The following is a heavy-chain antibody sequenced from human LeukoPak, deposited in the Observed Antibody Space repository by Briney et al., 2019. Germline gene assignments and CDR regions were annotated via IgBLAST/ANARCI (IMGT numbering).Heavy chain of an antibody. Sequence: GGSLRLSCADSGFTFSTYAMNWVRQAPGKGLEWISYISSSGSVIYYADSVKGRFTVSRDNAKNSLYLQMNSLGAEDTAVYYCARDRMGIDYWGQGTLVTVSS. CDR2: ISSSGSVI. D-gene: IGHD1-26*01. V-gene: IGHV3-48*01. CDR3: ARDRMGIDY. CDR1: GFTFSTYA. J-gene: IGHJ4*02.